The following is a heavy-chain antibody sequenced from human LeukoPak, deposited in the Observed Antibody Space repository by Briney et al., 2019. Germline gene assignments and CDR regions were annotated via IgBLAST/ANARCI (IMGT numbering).Heavy chain of an antibody. J-gene: IGHJ5*02. D-gene: IGHD6-13*01. CDR2: INPNSGGT. Sequence: GASVKVSCKASGYTFTGYYMHWVRQAPGQGLEWMGWINPNSGGTNYAQKFQGRVTMTRDTSISTAYMELSRLRSDDTAVYYCAREKQQLVRAFDPWGQGTLVTVSS. CDR3: AREKQQLVRAFDP. CDR1: GYTFTGYY. V-gene: IGHV1-2*02.